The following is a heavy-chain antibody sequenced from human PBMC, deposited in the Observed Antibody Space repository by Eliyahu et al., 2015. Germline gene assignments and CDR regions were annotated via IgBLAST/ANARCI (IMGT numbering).Heavy chain of an antibody. D-gene: IGHD2-2*01. V-gene: IGHV1-18*04. Sequence: QVQLAQSGAEVKKPGASVRVSCKASGYSFARHSISWVRQAPGQGLEWMGWISGDNGNTNYAKKFQGRVTMTADTSTSTAYMELRXLTSDDTAVYYCARGSIPCYACWFDPWGQGTLVTVSS. J-gene: IGHJ5*02. CDR2: ISGDNGNT. CDR3: ARGSIPCYACWFDP. CDR1: GYSFARHS.